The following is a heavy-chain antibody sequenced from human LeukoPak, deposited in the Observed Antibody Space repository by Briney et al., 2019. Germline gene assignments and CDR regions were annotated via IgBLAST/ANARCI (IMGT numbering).Heavy chain of an antibody. V-gene: IGHV3-21*01. D-gene: IGHD3-22*01. CDR2: ISSSSSYI. Sequence: GGSLRLSCAASGFTFSSYSMNWVRQAPGKGLEWVSSISSSSSYIYYADSVKGRFTISRDNAKNSLYLQMNSLRAEDTAVYYCARDNSYYDSSGYSDLDYYHYYYMDVWGKGTMVTVSS. CDR3: ARDNSYYDSSGYSDLDYYHYYYMDV. J-gene: IGHJ6*03. CDR1: GFTFSSYS.